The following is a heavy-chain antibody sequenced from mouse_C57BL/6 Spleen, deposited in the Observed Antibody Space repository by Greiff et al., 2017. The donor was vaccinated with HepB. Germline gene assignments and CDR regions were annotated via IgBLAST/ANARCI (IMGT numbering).Heavy chain of an antibody. CDR3: ARIKKIVATYFDD. CDR1: GYTFTSYW. J-gene: IGHJ2*01. CDR2: TNPTNGRT. Sequence: QVQLQQPGADLVKAGASVKMSCKASGYTFTSYWMHWVKQRLGQGLEWFAETNPTNGRTYYNEKFKSKATLTVDKSSSTAYMLLSGPTFEDSAVYYCARIKKIVATYFDDWGQGTTLTVSS. D-gene: IGHD1-1*01. V-gene: IGHV1S81*02.